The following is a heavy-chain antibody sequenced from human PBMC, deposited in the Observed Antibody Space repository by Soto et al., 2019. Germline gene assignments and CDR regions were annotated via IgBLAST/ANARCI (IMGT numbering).Heavy chain of an antibody. V-gene: IGHV4-34*01. Sequence: SSETLSLTCAVYGGSFSCHSWTWIRQSPGKGLEWIGDINHSGRVNYSPSLKSRVTISLDTSKNQFSLTLSAVTAADTAMYYCSTRAYDTNGYYRFDPWGQGTLVPSPQ. CDR1: GGSFSCHS. CDR2: INHSGRV. J-gene: IGHJ5*01. CDR3: STRAYDTNGYYRFDP. D-gene: IGHD3-22*01.